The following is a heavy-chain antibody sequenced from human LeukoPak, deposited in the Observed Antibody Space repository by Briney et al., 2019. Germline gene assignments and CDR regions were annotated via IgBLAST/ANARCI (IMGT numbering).Heavy chain of an antibody. J-gene: IGHJ4*02. V-gene: IGHV3-48*04. D-gene: IGHD6-13*01. CDR3: ARGSSTIFDY. CDR1: GYTFSSYS. CDR2: ISSSSSTI. Sequence: GGSLRLSCAASGYTFSSYSMNWARQAPGKGLEWVSYISSSSSTIYYADSVKGRFTISRDNAKNSLYLQMNSLRAEDTAVYYCARGSSTIFDYWGQGTLVTVSS.